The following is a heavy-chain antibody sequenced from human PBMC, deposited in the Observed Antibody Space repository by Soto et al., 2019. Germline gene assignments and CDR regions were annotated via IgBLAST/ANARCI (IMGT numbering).Heavy chain of an antibody. D-gene: IGHD4-17*01. V-gene: IGHV1-69*04. CDR3: ARDPYGDYTGGDY. Sequence: ASVKVSCKASGGTFSSYTISWVRQAPGQGLEWMGRIIPILGIANYAQKFQGRVTITADKSTSTAYMELSSLRSEDTAVYYCARDPYGDYTGGDYWGQGTLVTVSS. CDR2: IIPILGIA. CDR1: GGTFSSYT. J-gene: IGHJ4*02.